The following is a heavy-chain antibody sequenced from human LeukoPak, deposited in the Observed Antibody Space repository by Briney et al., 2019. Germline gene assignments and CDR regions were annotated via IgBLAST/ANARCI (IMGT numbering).Heavy chain of an antibody. Sequence: PGGSLRLSCAASGFTFSSYSMNWVRQAPGKGLEWVSSISSSSDFIYYADSVKGRFTISRDNAKNSLYLQMNSLRAEDTAVYYCASLARDCSSTSCYAPVDYWGQGTLVTVSS. CDR1: GFTFSSYS. CDR2: ISSSSDFI. V-gene: IGHV3-21*01. CDR3: ASLARDCSSTSCYAPVDY. D-gene: IGHD2-2*01. J-gene: IGHJ4*02.